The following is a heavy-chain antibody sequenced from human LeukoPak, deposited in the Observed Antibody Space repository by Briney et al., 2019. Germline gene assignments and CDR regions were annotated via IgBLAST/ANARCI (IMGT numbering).Heavy chain of an antibody. CDR1: GYSVSSGYY. J-gene: IGHJ5*02. CDR3: ARSKAHLSTSWYGNWFDP. CDR2: IYHSGDT. D-gene: IGHD2-2*01. V-gene: IGHV4-38-2*02. Sequence: SETLSLTCTVSGYSVSSGYYWGWIRQPPGKGLEGIASIYHSGDTYYNPSLRSRVTISLDTSKNQLSLKLSSVTAADTAVYYCARSKAHLSTSWYGNWFDPWGQGTLVTVSS.